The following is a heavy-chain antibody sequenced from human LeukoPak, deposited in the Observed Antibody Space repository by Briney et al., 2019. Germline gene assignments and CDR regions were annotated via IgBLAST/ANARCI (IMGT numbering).Heavy chain of an antibody. V-gene: IGHV3-30*18. Sequence: GGSLRLSCTASGFTLNTYGMHWVRQAPGKGLEWVAMVSYDGRREYVADSVKGRFTISRDISKNTLNLQMNSLRAEDTAVYHCAKERYPTAVSMNGLDVWGQGTTVTV. CDR1: GFTLNTYG. D-gene: IGHD4-17*01. CDR3: AKERYPTAVSMNGLDV. CDR2: VSYDGRRE. J-gene: IGHJ6*02.